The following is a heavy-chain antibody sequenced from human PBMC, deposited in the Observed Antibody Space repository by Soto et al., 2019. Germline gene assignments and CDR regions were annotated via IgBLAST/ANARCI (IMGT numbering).Heavy chain of an antibody. CDR3: ARLALLWFGEETDYYYYMDV. D-gene: IGHD3-10*01. J-gene: IGHJ6*03. CDR1: GYTLTRFY. Sequence: GASVKVSCKASGYTLTRFYINWVRQAPGQGVGGMGWMNPNSGNTGYAQKFQGRVTMTRNTSISTAYMELSSLRSEDTAVYYCARLALLWFGEETDYYYYMDVWGKGTTVTVSS. V-gene: IGHV1-8*01. CDR2: MNPNSGNT.